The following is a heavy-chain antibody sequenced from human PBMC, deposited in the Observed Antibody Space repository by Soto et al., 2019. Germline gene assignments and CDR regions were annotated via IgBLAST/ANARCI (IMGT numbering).Heavy chain of an antibody. V-gene: IGHV3-15*01. J-gene: IGHJ6*03. D-gene: IGHD1-26*01. CDR1: GFTFSNAW. CDR2: IKSKNDGGTT. Sequence: GGSLRLSCAASGFTFSNAWMSWVRQAPGKGLEWVGRIKSKNDGGTTDYAAPVKGRFTISRDDSKNTLYLQMNSLKTEDTAVYYCTSHRMISGSYLDYYFYMDVWGKGTTVTVSS. CDR3: TSHRMISGSYLDYYFYMDV.